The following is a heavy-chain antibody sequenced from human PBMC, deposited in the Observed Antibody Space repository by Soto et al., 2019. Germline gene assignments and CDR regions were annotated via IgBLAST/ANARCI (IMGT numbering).Heavy chain of an antibody. V-gene: IGHV3-30*18. D-gene: IGHD5-18*01. CDR2: ISYDGSKE. Sequence: QVQLVESGGGVVQPGRSLRLSCAASGFTFSSYGMHWVRQAPGKGLEWVAVISYDGSKEFYADSVKGRFTISRDNSKKTRYLQMNSLRAEDTAVNNCAKDLRLWSKDYYYYGMDVWGQGTTVTVS. CDR1: GFTFSSYG. J-gene: IGHJ6*02. CDR3: AKDLRLWSKDYYYYGMDV.